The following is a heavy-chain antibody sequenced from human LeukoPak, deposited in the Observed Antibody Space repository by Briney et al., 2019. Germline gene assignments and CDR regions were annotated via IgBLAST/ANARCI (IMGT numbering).Heavy chain of an antibody. CDR3: AREGIVVVPAAMGPWFDP. CDR2: INSDGSST. J-gene: IGHJ5*02. Sequence: GGSLRLSCAASGFTFSSYWIHWVRQAPGKGLVWVSRINSDGSSTSYADSVKGRFTISRDNAKNSLYLQMNSLRAEDTAVYYCAREGIVVVPAAMGPWFDPWGQGTLVTVSS. D-gene: IGHD2-2*01. CDR1: GFTFSSYW. V-gene: IGHV3-74*01.